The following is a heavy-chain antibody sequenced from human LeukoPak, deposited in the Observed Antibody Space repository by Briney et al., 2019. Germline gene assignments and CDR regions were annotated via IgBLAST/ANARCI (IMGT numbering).Heavy chain of an antibody. D-gene: IGHD3-10*01. J-gene: IGHJ3*01. Sequence: GGSLRLSCAASGFTFSSHWMHWVRQVPGRGPVWVSRINLDGSNTIYADSVKGRFTISRDNAKNTLHLQMSSLRAEDTALYYCAIDRTDDVGRNYHPMFDLWGQGTMVTVSS. V-gene: IGHV3-74*01. CDR1: GFTFSSHW. CDR2: INLDGSNT. CDR3: AIDRTDDVGRNYHPMFDL.